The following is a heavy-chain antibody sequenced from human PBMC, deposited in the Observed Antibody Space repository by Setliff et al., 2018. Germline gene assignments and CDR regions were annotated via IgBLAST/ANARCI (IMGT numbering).Heavy chain of an antibody. CDR3: AKRGPYCSGGTCHYYFDY. Sequence: PGGSLRLSCAASGFSFRDSWMSWVRQAPGKGLEWVSMISGSAQTTYYADSVKGRFTISRDNSKNTVYLEMNSLRAEDTAVYYCAKRGPYCSGGTCHYYFDYWGQGTLVTVSS. CDR1: GFSFRDSW. CDR2: ISGSAQTT. J-gene: IGHJ4*02. V-gene: IGHV3-23*01. D-gene: IGHD2-15*01.